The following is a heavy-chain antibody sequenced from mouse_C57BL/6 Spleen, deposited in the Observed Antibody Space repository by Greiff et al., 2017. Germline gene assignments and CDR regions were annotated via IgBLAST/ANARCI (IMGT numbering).Heavy chain of an antibody. Sequence: VQLQQPGPELVKPGASVKISCKASGYSFTGYYMNWVKQSPEKSLEWIGEINPSTGGTTYNQKFKAKATLTVDKSSSTAYMQLKSLTSEDSAVYYCARTYGSNPLFDYWGQGTTLTVSS. V-gene: IGHV1-42*01. J-gene: IGHJ2*01. CDR3: ARTYGSNPLFDY. D-gene: IGHD1-1*01. CDR1: GYSFTGYY. CDR2: INPSTGGT.